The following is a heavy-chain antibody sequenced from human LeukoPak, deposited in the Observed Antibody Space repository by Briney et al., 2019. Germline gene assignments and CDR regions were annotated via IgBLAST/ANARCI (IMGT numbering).Heavy chain of an antibody. CDR1: GYTFTSYD. Sequence: ASVKVSCKASGYTFTSYDINWVRQATGQGLEWMGWMNPNSGNTGYAQKFQGRVTITRNTSISTAYMELSSLRSEDTAVYYCARGPRRELRFLEWLLSPFDYWGQGTLVTVSS. J-gene: IGHJ4*02. CDR3: ARGPRRELRFLEWLLSPFDY. V-gene: IGHV1-8*03. CDR2: MNPNSGNT. D-gene: IGHD3-3*01.